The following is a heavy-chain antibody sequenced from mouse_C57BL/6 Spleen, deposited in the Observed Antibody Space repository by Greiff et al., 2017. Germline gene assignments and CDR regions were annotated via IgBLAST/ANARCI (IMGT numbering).Heavy chain of an antibody. Sequence: VQLVESGPELVKPGASVKISCKASGYAFSSSWMNWVKQRPGKGLEWIGRIYPGDGDTNYNGKFKGKATLTADKSSSTAYMQLSSLTSEDSAVYFCARDGSSYGGYYAMDYWGQGTSVTVSS. J-gene: IGHJ4*01. V-gene: IGHV1-82*01. CDR3: ARDGSSYGGYYAMDY. CDR1: GYAFSSSW. D-gene: IGHD1-1*01. CDR2: IYPGDGDT.